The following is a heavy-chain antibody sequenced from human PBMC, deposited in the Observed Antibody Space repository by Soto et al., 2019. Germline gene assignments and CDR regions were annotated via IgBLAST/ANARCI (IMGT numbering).Heavy chain of an antibody. CDR1: GFTFSSYA. CDR3: ARDRGSSWLHFDY. J-gene: IGHJ4*02. Sequence: QVQLVESGGGVVQPGRSLRLSCAASGFTFSSYAMHWVRQAPGKGLEWVAVISYDGSNKYYADSVKGRFTISRDNSKNTLYRQMNSLRAEDTAVYYCARDRGSSWLHFDYWGQGTLVTVSS. CDR2: ISYDGSNK. V-gene: IGHV3-30-3*01. D-gene: IGHD6-13*01.